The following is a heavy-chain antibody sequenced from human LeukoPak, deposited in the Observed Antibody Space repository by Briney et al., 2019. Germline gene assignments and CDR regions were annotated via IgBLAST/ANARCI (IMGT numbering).Heavy chain of an antibody. CDR3: ARVASSPPYYYYYYMDV. Sequence: SETLSLTCTVSGGSISSGDYYWSWIRQPPGKGLEWIGYIYYSGSTYYNPSLKSRVTISVDTSKNQFSLKLSSVTAADTAVYYCARVASSPPYYYYYYMDVWGKETTVTVSS. J-gene: IGHJ6*03. CDR2: IYYSGST. CDR1: GGSISSGDYY. V-gene: IGHV4-30-4*08.